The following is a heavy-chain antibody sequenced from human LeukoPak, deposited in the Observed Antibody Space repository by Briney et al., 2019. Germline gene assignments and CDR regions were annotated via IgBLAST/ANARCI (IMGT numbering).Heavy chain of an antibody. CDR2: IYYSEST. CDR3: ARRTTVTTRWYFDL. V-gene: IGHV4-59*08. Sequence: SETLSLTCTVSGDSISRDYWSWIRQPPGKGLEWLAYIYYSESTSYSPSLKSRVTMSIDTSKNQLSLKLTSVTATDTAVYYCARRTTVTTRWYFDLWGRGTLITVSS. J-gene: IGHJ2*01. CDR1: GDSISRDY. D-gene: IGHD4-17*01.